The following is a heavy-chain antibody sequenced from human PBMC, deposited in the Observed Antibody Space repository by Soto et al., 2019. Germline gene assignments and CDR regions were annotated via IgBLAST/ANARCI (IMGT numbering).Heavy chain of an antibody. CDR1: GGSISSGDYY. V-gene: IGHV4-31*03. J-gene: IGHJ4*02. CDR3: ARDQNCSGGSCYFGY. D-gene: IGHD2-15*01. Sequence: QVQLQESGPGLVKPSQTLSLTCTVSGGSISSGDYYWSWIRQHPGQGLEGIGYFYYSGSTYYNPTPKRRITISVDTATAQFPLKLSSVSAADTDVDVCARDQNCSGGSCYFGYWGQGTLVTVSS. CDR2: FYYSGST.